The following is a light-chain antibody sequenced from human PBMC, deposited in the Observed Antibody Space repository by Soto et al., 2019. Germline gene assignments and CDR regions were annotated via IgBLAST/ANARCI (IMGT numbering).Light chain of an antibody. V-gene: IGLV2-14*01. Sequence: QSVLSQPASVSGSPGQTITISCTGTSTDVGGYNAVSWYQHHPGIAPKLIIYEVTHRPSGVSDRFSASKSGNTASLTISGLQAEDEADYYCNSFRVSHLYVFGTGTKVTVL. J-gene: IGLJ1*01. CDR3: NSFRVSHLYV. CDR2: EVT. CDR1: STDVGGYNA.